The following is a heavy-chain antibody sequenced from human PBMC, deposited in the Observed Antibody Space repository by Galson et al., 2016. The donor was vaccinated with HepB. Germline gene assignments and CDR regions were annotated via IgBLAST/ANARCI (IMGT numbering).Heavy chain of an antibody. CDR2: ISNDGNKE. V-gene: IGHV3-30-3*01. CDR1: GFTFSTYP. CDR3: AGVQSWVARRGFDY. Sequence: SLRLSCAASGFTFSTYPMHWVRQAPGKGLEWVAVISNDGNKEYYADSVKGRFTVSRDNSKNTLYLQMNSLRVEDTALYYCAGVQSWVARRGFDYWGQGTLVTVSS. D-gene: IGHD2-15*01. J-gene: IGHJ4*02.